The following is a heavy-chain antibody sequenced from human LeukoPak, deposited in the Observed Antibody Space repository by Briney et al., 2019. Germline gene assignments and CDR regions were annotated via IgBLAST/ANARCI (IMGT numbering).Heavy chain of an antibody. V-gene: IGHV1-69*16. CDR3: ARDGLLTRTGMDV. CDR1: GGSLSDYT. D-gene: IGHD3/OR15-3a*01. J-gene: IGHJ6*03. Sequence: SVTVSCKASGGSLSDYTISWVRQAPGQGLEWMGGIIPMLGTAKYAQNFQGRVTITTDDSSSTVYMELSSVRFEDTASYFCARDGLLTRTGMDVWGKGTTVTVSS. CDR2: IIPMLGTA.